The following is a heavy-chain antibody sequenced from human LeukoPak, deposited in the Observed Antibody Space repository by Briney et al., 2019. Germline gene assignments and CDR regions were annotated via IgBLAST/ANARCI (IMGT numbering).Heavy chain of an antibody. Sequence: PGGSLRLSCAPSGFTFSSYEMNWVRQAPGKGLEWVSYISGSGSAKHYADSVKGRFTISRDNAQNSLYLQMNSLRAEDTAVYYCARDGGLEGDAFDIWGQGTMVTVSS. J-gene: IGHJ3*02. CDR2: ISGSGSAK. D-gene: IGHD1-1*01. CDR3: ARDGGLEGDAFDI. CDR1: GFTFSSYE. V-gene: IGHV3-48*03.